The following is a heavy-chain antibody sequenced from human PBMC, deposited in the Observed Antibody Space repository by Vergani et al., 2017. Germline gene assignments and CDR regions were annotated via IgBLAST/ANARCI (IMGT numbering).Heavy chain of an antibody. Sequence: EVKLVESGGGLVKPGGSLRLSCAASGFTLSSYSMNWVRQAPGKGLEWVSSISSSSSYIYYADSVKGRFTISRDNAKNSLYLQMNSLRAEDTAVYYCARARSPRYSYGYTFDYWGQGTLVTVSS. CDR2: ISSSSSYI. V-gene: IGHV3-21*01. CDR3: ARARSPRYSYGYTFDY. CDR1: GFTLSSYS. D-gene: IGHD5-18*01. J-gene: IGHJ4*02.